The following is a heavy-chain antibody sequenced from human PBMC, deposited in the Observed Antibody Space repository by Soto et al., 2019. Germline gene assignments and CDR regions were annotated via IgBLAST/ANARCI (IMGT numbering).Heavy chain of an antibody. CDR3: ARVRPRQRGNYYDSSGSMGLGYYYYGMDV. V-gene: IGHV4-59*11. Sequence: SETLSLTCTVSGGSISSHYWSWIRQPPGKGLEWIGYIYYSGSTNYNPSLKSRVTISVDTSKNQFSLRLSSVTAADTAVYYCARVRPRQRGNYYDSSGSMGLGYYYYGMDVWGQGTTVTVS. CDR1: GGSISSHY. D-gene: IGHD3-22*01. CDR2: IYYSGST. J-gene: IGHJ6*02.